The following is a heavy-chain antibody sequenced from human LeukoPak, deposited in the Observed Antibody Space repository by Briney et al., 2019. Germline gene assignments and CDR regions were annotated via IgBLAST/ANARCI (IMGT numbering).Heavy chain of an antibody. CDR2: IIPIFDTS. V-gene: IGHV1-69*13. J-gene: IGHJ5*02. CDR1: GGTFSSYA. D-gene: IGHD6-13*01. CDR3: ARLKRAIAAAGTSLRGWFDP. Sequence: SVKVSCKASGGTFSSYAITWVRQAPGHGLEWMGGIIPIFDTSNYAQKFQGRVTITSDESTSTAYMELSSLRSEDTAVYYCARLKRAIAAAGTSLRGWFDPWGQGTLVTVSS.